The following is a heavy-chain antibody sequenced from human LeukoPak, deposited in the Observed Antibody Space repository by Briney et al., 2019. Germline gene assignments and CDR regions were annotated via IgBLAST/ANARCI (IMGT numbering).Heavy chain of an antibody. CDR1: GGSISSGGYY. J-gene: IGHJ6*03. V-gene: IGHV4-61*08. Sequence: SQTLSLTCAVSGGSISSGGYYWSWIRQPPGKGLEWIGYIYYSGSTNYNPSLKSRVTISVDTSKNQFSLKLSSVTAADTAVYYCARVHCSGGSCYSGRRDGYNRQIDYYYYMDVWGKGTTVTISS. CDR3: ARVHCSGGSCYSGRRDGYNRQIDYYYYMDV. D-gene: IGHD2-15*01. CDR2: IYYSGST.